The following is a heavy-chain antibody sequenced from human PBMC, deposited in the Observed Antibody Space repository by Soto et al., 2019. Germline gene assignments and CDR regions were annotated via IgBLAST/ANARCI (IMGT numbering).Heavy chain of an antibody. CDR3: ARGVDIVATILPVRYYGMDV. Sequence: SETLSLTCAVYGGSFSGYYWSWIRQPPGKGLEWIGEINHSGSTNYNPSIKSRVTISVDTSKNQFSLKLSSVTAADMAVYYFARGVDIVATILPVRYYGMDVWGQGTTVT. D-gene: IGHD5-12*01. J-gene: IGHJ6*02. CDR1: GGSFSGYY. V-gene: IGHV4-34*01. CDR2: INHSGST.